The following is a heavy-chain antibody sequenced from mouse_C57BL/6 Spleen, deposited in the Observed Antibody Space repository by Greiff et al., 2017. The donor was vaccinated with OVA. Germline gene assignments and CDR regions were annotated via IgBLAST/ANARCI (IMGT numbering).Heavy chain of an antibody. J-gene: IGHJ4*01. D-gene: IGHD4-1*01. CDR2: ISSGSSTI. V-gene: IGHV5-17*01. CDR3: AREGIANWDSYYAMDY. Sequence: VQLQQSGGGLVKPGGSLKLSCAASGFTFSDYGMHWVRQAPEKGLEWVAYISSGSSTIYYADTVKGRFTLSRDNAKNTLFLQMTSLRSEDTAMYYCAREGIANWDSYYAMDYWGQGTSVTVSS. CDR1: GFTFSDYG.